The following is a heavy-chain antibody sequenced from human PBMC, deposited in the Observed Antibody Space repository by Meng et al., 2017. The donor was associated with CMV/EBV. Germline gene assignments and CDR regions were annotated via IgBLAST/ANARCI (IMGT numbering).Heavy chain of an antibody. V-gene: IGHV3-23*01. CDR2: ISSSGGRT. CDR1: GFTFSSYA. Sequence: AASGFTFSSYAMGWVRQAPGKGLEWVSAISSSGGRTYYADSVKGRFTISRDNSKNTLYLQMNSLRAEDTAVYYCAKDLLSGSYWFDPWGQGTLVTVSS. D-gene: IGHD1-26*01. J-gene: IGHJ5*02. CDR3: AKDLLSGSYWFDP.